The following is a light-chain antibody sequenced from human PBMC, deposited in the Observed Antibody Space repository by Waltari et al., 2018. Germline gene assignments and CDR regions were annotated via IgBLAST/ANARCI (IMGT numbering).Light chain of an antibody. J-gene: IGLJ2*01. CDR2: QDT. V-gene: IGLV3-1*01. CDR3: QAWDSSTYVV. CDR1: KLGDKY. Sequence: SNELSQPPSVSVSPGQTASITCSGDKLGDKYACWYQQKPGQSPVLVIYQDTKRPSGIPERFSGSNSGNTATLTIRGTQAMDEADYYCQAWDSSTYVVFGGGTKLTVL.